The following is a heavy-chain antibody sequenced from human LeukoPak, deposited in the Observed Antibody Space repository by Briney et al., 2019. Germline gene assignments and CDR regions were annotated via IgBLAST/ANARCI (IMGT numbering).Heavy chain of an antibody. CDR1: GYTFTSHG. D-gene: IGHD3-3*01. Sequence: ASVTVSCKASGYTFTSHGISWVRQAPGQGLEWMGWISAYNGNTNYAQKFQGRVTMTTDTSTATAYMDLRSLRFDDTAVYYCARAAITVFGVVPETWGQGTLVTVSS. CDR2: ISAYNGNT. V-gene: IGHV1-18*01. CDR3: ARAAITVFGVVPET. J-gene: IGHJ4*02.